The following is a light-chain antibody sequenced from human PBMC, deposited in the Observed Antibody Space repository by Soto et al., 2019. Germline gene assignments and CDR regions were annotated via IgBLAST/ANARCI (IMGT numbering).Light chain of an antibody. CDR1: TSDIGGYKY. CDR3: SSYTSSSTLVL. CDR2: EVT. J-gene: IGLJ2*01. V-gene: IGLV2-14*01. Sequence: QSVLTQPACVSGSPGQSITVSCTGTTSDIGGYKYVSWYQQYPGKAPKLIIYEVTNRPSGVSNRFSGSKSGNTASLTISGLQAEDEADYYCSSYTSSSTLVLFGEGTKLTVL.